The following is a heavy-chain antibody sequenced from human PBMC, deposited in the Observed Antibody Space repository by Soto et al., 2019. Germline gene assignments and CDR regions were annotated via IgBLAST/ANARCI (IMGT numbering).Heavy chain of an antibody. Sequence: EVQLVESGGGLVKPGGSLRLSCAASGFTFSDTWMNWVRQAPGKGLEWVGSIKTKTDGGTTEYAAPVKGRFTISREYSQNTLYLQMSSLKIEDTGVYYCSSRPLGDSAYGSQQWGQGALVTVSS. J-gene: IGHJ1*01. CDR3: SSRPLGDSAYGSQQ. CDR1: GFTFSDTW. D-gene: IGHD5-12*01. V-gene: IGHV3-15*01. CDR2: IKTKTDGGTT.